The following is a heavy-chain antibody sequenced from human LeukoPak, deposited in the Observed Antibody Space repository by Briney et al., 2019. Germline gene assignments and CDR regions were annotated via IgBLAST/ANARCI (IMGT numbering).Heavy chain of an antibody. Sequence: PGGSLRLSCAASGFTFSSYAMSWVRQAPGKGLEWVSAISGSGAGTYSADSVKGRFTISRDNSRNTLYLQMNSLRAEDTAVYYCARRGRWLQGYYFDYWGQGTLVTVSS. D-gene: IGHD5-24*01. CDR1: GFTFSSYA. CDR2: ISGSGAGT. J-gene: IGHJ4*02. CDR3: ARRGRWLQGYYFDY. V-gene: IGHV3-23*01.